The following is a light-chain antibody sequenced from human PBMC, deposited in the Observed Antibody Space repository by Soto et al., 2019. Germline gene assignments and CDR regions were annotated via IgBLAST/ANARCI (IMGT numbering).Light chain of an antibody. CDR2: RNN. CDR1: SSNIGSNY. V-gene: IGLV1-47*01. CDR3: AAWDDSLSGVV. J-gene: IGLJ2*01. Sequence: QSVLTQPPSASGTPGQRVTISCSGSSSNIGSNYVYWYQQLPGPAPKLLIDRNNQRPSGVPDRFSGSKSGTSASLAISGLRSEDDADYYCAAWDDSLSGVVFGGGTKLTVL.